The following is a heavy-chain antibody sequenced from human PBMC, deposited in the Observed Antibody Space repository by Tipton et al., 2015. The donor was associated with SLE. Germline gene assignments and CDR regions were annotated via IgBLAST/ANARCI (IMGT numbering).Heavy chain of an antibody. D-gene: IGHD4-11*01. CDR2: IYHSGNT. J-gene: IGHJ6*03. V-gene: IGHV4-38-2*01. CDR3: ARVRSNYYYYYMDV. CDR1: GYSISSGYY. Sequence: LRLSCAVSGYSISSGYYWGWIRQPPGKGLEWIGSIYHSGNTYYNPSLKSRVTISVDTSKNQFSLKLSSVTAADTAVYYCARVRSNYYYYYMDVWGKGTTVTISS.